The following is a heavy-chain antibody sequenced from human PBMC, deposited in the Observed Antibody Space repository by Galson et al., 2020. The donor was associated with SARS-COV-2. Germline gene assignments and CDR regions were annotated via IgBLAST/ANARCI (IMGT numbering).Heavy chain of an antibody. V-gene: IGHV4-31*01. CDR2: IYYSGST. J-gene: IGHJ6*03. D-gene: IGHD6-19*01. CDR3: ARGTYRSSPPYDYYMDV. Sequence: SETLSPTCTVSGGSISSGDYYWSWIRQHPGKGLEWIGYIYYSGSTYYNPSQKSLVTISLDTPKNQFSLKLYSVTAADTAVYYCARGTYRSSPPYDYYMDVWGRGTTVTVSS. CDR1: GGSISSGDYY.